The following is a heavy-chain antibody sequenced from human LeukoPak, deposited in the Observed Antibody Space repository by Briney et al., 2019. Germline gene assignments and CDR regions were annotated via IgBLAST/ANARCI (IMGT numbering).Heavy chain of an antibody. D-gene: IGHD3-22*01. J-gene: IGHJ4*02. CDR1: GGSFSGYY. Sequence: SETLSLTCAVYGGSFSGYYWSWIRQPPGKGLEWIGEINHSGSTNYNPSLKSRVTISVDTSKNQFSLKLSSVTAADTAVYYCARGPIGDSSGYYYFDYWGQGTLVPVSS. CDR2: INHSGST. V-gene: IGHV4-34*01. CDR3: ARGPIGDSSGYYYFDY.